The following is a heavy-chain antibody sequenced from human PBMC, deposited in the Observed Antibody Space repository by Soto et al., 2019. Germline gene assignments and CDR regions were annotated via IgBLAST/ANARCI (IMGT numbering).Heavy chain of an antibody. V-gene: IGHV3-23*01. Sequence: GWSLRLSCAASGFTFSNYAMSWVRQAPGKGLEWVSAISGSGGDTYYADSVKVRFTISRDQSKNTLYLQMNSLRAEDTAIYYCAKDKGAGGGSFFEYWGQGTLVTVSSGKGRFFGDPVPHWFDPWGQGTLVTVSS. J-gene: IGHJ5*02. CDR2: ISGSGGDT. CDR3: AKDKGAGGGSFFEYWGQGTLVTVSSGKGRFFGDPVPHWFDP. D-gene: IGHD2-15*01. CDR1: GFTFSNYA.